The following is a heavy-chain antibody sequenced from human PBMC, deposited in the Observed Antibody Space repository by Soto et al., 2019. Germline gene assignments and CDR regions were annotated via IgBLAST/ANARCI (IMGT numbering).Heavy chain of an antibody. V-gene: IGHV1-2*04. CDR3: ARDTGITRVRGVITTPYYFDY. Sequence: GASVKVSCKASGYTFTGYYMHWVRQAPGQGLEWMGWINPNSGGTNYAQKFQGWVTMTRDTSISTAYMELSRLRSDDTAVYYCARDTGITRVRGVITTPYYFDYWGQGTLVTVPS. D-gene: IGHD3-10*01. CDR2: INPNSGGT. CDR1: GYTFTGYY. J-gene: IGHJ4*02.